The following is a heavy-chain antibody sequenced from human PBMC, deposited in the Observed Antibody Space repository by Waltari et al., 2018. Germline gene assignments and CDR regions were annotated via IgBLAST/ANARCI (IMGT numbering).Heavy chain of an antibody. D-gene: IGHD2-2*01. Sequence: QVHLVQSGAEVKKPGASVKVSCKASGYTFSKYALHWVRQAPGQSLEWMGWINTDTGNTRYSQKFQARVTSSRDTSASTGYMELSSLRSEDTAVYYCAKVKCTNIICYLDYWGQGTLVSVSS. CDR1: GYTFSKYA. J-gene: IGHJ4*02. CDR2: INTDTGNT. CDR3: AKVKCTNIICYLDY. V-gene: IGHV1-3*04.